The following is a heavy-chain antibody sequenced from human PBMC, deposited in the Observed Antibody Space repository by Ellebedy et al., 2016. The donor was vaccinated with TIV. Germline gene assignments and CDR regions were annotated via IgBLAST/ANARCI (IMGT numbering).Heavy chain of an antibody. Sequence: SETLSLTCAVSGGSISGGVYYWSRIRQPPGKGLEWIGSIYYSGSTYYNPSLKSRVTISVDTSKNQFSLKLSSVTAADTAVYYCARDRSYCSGGSCYFSWRAEYFQHWGQGTLVTVSS. CDR2: IYYSGST. J-gene: IGHJ1*01. V-gene: IGHV4-39*07. CDR1: GGSISGGVYY. D-gene: IGHD2-15*01. CDR3: ARDRSYCSGGSCYFSWRAEYFQH.